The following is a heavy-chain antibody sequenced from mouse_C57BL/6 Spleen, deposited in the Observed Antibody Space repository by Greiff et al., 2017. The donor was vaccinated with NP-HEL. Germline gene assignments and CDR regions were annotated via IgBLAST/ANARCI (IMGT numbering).Heavy chain of an antibody. CDR2: IDPSDSYT. Sequence: QSCKASGYTFTRYWMQWVQQRPGQGLEWIGEIDPSDSYTNYNQKFTGKATLTVDTSSSTAYRQLSSLTSEDSAVYYCARMATNYFDYWGQGTTLTVSS. CDR1: GYTFTRYW. V-gene: IGHV1-50*01. J-gene: IGHJ2*01. CDR3: ARMATNYFDY. D-gene: IGHD2-2*01.